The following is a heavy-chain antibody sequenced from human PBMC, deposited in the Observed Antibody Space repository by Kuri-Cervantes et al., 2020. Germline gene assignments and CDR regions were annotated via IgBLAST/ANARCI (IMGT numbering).Heavy chain of an antibody. CDR2: IKSKTDGGTT. CDR1: GFTFSNAW. V-gene: IGHV3-15*01. CDR3: TPPRTGTTTPGGY. D-gene: IGHD1-1*01. Sequence: GESLKISCAASGFTFSNAWMSWVRQAPGKGLECVGRIKSKTDGGTTDYAAPVKGRFAISRDDSKSTVYLQMNSPKTEDTAVYYCTPPRTGTTTPGGYWGQGTLVTVSS. J-gene: IGHJ4*02.